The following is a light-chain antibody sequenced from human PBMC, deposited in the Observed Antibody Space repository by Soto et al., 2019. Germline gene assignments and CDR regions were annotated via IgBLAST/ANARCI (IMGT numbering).Light chain of an antibody. V-gene: IGLV2-14*03. CDR2: DVS. J-gene: IGLJ2*01. CDR3: SSYASNFTLL. CDR1: TSDVGGYNY. Sequence: QSALTQPASVSGSPGQSITISCTGTTSDVGGYNYVSWYQHHPGKAPELMIYDVSTRPSGVSNRFSDSKSGNTASLTISGLQAEDEADYYCSSYASNFTLLFGGGTKVTVL.